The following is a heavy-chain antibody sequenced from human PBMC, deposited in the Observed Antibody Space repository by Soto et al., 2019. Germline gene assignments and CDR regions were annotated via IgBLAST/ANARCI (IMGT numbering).Heavy chain of an antibody. CDR2: IWYDGSNK. CDR3: ARSVHCISTSCPLRGYYYYGMDV. D-gene: IGHD2-2*01. CDR1: GFTFSSYG. V-gene: IGHV3-33*01. Sequence: PGGSLRLSCAASGFTFSSYGMHWVRQAPGKGLEWVAVIWYDGSNKYYADSVKGRFTISRDNSKNTLYLQMNSLRAEDTAVYYCARSVHCISTSCPLRGYYYYGMDVWGQGTTVTVSS. J-gene: IGHJ6*02.